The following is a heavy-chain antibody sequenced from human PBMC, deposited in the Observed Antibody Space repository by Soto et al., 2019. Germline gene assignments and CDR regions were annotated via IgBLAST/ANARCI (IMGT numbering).Heavy chain of an antibody. D-gene: IGHD4-17*01. V-gene: IGHV4-39*01. Sequence: QLQLQESGPGLVKPSETLSLTCTVSGGSISSSSYYWGWIRQPPGKGLEWIGSIYYSGSTYYNPSLKSRVTISVDTSKNQFSLKLSSVTAADTAVYYCARHDSYGGYHPFDFDYWGQGTLVTVSS. CDR2: IYYSGST. CDR1: GGSISSSSYY. CDR3: ARHDSYGGYHPFDFDY. J-gene: IGHJ4*02.